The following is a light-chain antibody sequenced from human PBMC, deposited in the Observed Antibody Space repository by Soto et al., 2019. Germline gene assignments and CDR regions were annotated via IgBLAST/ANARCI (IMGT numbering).Light chain of an antibody. J-gene: IGKJ1*01. V-gene: IGKV3-20*01. CDR2: GAS. Sequence: EIVLTQSPGTLSLSPGERATLSCRASQSVSSSYLAWYQQKPGQAPRLLIYGASSRATGIPDRFSGSGSGTDFTLTISRLEPEDIAVYYCQQYGSSPWTFGRGSKVDI. CDR1: QSVSSSY. CDR3: QQYGSSPWT.